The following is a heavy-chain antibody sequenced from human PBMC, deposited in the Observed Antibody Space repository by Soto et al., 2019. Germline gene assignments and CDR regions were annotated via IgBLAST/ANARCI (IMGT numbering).Heavy chain of an antibody. Sequence: QVQLVQSGAEVGKPGASVRVSCKASGYTFTDYDINWVRQAPGQGLEWVGRMNPNSGKTDYAQKFQGRVTMTRTTSISTVYMELSSLGYEDRAVYYCSTWGRNGWYTALFWGQGTLVTVSS. CDR2: MNPNSGKT. CDR1: GYTFTDYD. D-gene: IGHD6-19*01. CDR3: STWGRNGWYTALF. J-gene: IGHJ4*02. V-gene: IGHV1-8*01.